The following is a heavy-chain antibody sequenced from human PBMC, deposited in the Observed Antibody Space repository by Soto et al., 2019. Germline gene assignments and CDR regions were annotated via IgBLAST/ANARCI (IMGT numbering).Heavy chain of an antibody. D-gene: IGHD1-26*01. Sequence: PGGALRLSCAASGFTFSTSAMNWVRQAPGKGLEWVSSISSSSSYIYYADSVKGRFTISRDNAKNSLYLQMNSLRAEDTAVYYCAREGAADAFDIWGQGTMVTVSS. J-gene: IGHJ3*02. V-gene: IGHV3-21*01. CDR3: AREGAADAFDI. CDR2: ISSSSSYI. CDR1: GFTFSTSA.